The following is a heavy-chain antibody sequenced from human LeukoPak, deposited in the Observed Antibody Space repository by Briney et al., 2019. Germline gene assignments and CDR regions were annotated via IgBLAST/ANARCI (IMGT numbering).Heavy chain of an antibody. CDR2: IKYSGSTE. CDR1: GFTFSIYG. J-gene: IGHJ3*02. V-gene: IGHV3-30*02. CDR3: AKRMRGYSSGEGPLDI. D-gene: IGHD6-19*01. Sequence: QSGGSLRLSCEASGFTFSIYGMHWVRQAPGKGLEWLTYIKYSGSTEYSADSVKGRFTISRDNSNNTLYLQMNSLRIEDTAVYYCAKRMRGYSSGEGPLDIWGQGTMVTVSS.